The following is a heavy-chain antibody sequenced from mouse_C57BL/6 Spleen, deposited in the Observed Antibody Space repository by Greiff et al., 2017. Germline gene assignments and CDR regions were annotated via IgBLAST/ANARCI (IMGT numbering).Heavy chain of an antibody. CDR3: ARKITTVGATGHYAMDY. J-gene: IGHJ4*01. CDR2: IYPGDGDT. D-gene: IGHD1-1*01. V-gene: IGHV1-82*01. Sequence: QVQLQQSGPELVKPGASVKISCKASGYAFSSSWMNWVKQRPGKGLEWIGRIYPGDGDTNYNGKFKGQATLTADKSSSTAYMQLSSLTSEDSAVYFCARKITTVGATGHYAMDYWGQGTSVTVSS. CDR1: GYAFSSSW.